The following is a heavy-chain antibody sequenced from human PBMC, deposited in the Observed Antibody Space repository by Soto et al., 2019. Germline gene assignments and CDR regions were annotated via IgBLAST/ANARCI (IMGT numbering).Heavy chain of an antibody. V-gene: IGHV1-18*04. CDR3: ARGGPVWAGGVFVV. J-gene: IGHJ4*02. Sequence: QVQLVQSGAEVRKPGASVKVSCKASGYTFTSYGISWVRQAPGQGLEWMGWISVYFGNTNYAQKFQDRVTMTTDTSTSTAYLELRSLTSDDTAVYYCARGGPVWAGGVFVVWGQGALVTVSS. D-gene: IGHD6-13*01. CDR1: GYTFTSYG. CDR2: ISVYFGNT.